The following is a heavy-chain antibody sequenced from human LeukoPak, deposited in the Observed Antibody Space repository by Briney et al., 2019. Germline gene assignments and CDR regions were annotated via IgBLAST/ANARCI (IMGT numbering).Heavy chain of an antibody. CDR2: IYYSGST. CDR1: GGSISSNSYY. J-gene: IGHJ6*03. V-gene: IGHV4-39*07. CDR3: ARDHRYSYYMDV. Sequence: SETLSLTCTVSGGSISSNSYYWGWIRQPPGKGLEWIGSIYYSGSTYYNPSLKSRVTISVDTSKNHFSLKLTSVTAAGTAVYYCARDHRYSYYMDVWGKGTTLTVSS.